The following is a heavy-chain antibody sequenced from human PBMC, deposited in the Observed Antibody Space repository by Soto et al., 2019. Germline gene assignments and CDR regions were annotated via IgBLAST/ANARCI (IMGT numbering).Heavy chain of an antibody. V-gene: IGHV4-31*11. D-gene: IGHD3-22*01. CDR2: IYYSGST. CDR1: GGSISSGGYY. CDR3: ARTSTYYYDSSGSPGPNWFDP. J-gene: IGHJ5*02. Sequence: SETLSLTCAVSGGSISSGGYYWSWIRQHPGKGLEWIGYIYYSGSTYYNPSLKSRVTISVDTSKNQFSLKLSSVTAADTAVYYCARTSTYYYDSSGSPGPNWFDPWGQGTLVTVSS.